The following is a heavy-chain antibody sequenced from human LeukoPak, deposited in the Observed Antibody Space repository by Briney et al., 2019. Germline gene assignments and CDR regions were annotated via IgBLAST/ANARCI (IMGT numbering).Heavy chain of an antibody. Sequence: GGSLRLSCAASGFTFSDYNMNWVRQAPGKGVEWVSYISGSGSDIFYAESVKGRYSISRDNATSPLYLQMNSLRDEDTAVYYCARERLYDYVFAWGQGTLVTVSS. D-gene: IGHD3-16*01. J-gene: IGHJ1*01. CDR3: ARERLYDYVFA. CDR2: ISGSGSDI. V-gene: IGHV3-48*02. CDR1: GFTFSDYN.